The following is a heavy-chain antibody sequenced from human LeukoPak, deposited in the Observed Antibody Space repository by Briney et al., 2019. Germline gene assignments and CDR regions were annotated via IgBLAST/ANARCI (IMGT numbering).Heavy chain of an antibody. V-gene: IGHV1-2*02. Sequence: ASVKVSCKASGYTFTSYAIHWVRQAPGEGLEWMGWITPSGGTNYPQKFQGRVAITWDTSITTAYMDLSRLTSDDTAVYYCARDRYGDGFAHLDYWGQGALVTVSS. CDR1: GYTFTSYA. J-gene: IGHJ4*02. CDR2: ITPSGGT. CDR3: ARDRYGDGFAHLDY. D-gene: IGHD5-24*01.